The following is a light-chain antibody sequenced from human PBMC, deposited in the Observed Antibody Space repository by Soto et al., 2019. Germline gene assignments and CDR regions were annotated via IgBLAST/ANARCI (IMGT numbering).Light chain of an antibody. Sequence: EIVLTQSPATLSLSPGERATLSCRASQSVSSYLAWYQQKPGQAPRLLTYDASNRATGIPARFSGSGSGTDFTLTISSLEPEDFAVYYGQQRSNWPPEITFGPGTKVDIK. J-gene: IGKJ3*01. V-gene: IGKV3-11*01. CDR3: QQRSNWPPEIT. CDR2: DAS. CDR1: QSVSSY.